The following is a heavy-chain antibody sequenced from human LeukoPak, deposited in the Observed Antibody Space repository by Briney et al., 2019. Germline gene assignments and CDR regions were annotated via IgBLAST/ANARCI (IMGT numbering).Heavy chain of an antibody. CDR3: ARTATEYYYDSSGYYPWFFDY. V-gene: IGHV4-4*07. CDR2: IYTSGST. J-gene: IGHJ4*02. Sequence: PSETLSLTCTVSGGSISSYYWSWIRQPAGRGLEWIGRIYTSGSTNYNPSLKSRVTMSVDTSQNQFSLKLSSVTAADTVVYYCARTATEYYYDSSGYYPWFFDYWGQGTLVTVSS. CDR1: GGSISSYY. D-gene: IGHD3-22*01.